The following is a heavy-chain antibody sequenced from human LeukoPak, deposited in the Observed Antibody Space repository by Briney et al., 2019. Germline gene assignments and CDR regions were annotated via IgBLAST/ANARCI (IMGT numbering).Heavy chain of an antibody. V-gene: IGHV1-2*02. J-gene: IGHJ4*02. CDR3: ARGFCTSASCYNFDY. D-gene: IGHD2-2*01. CDR1: GYTFTDYY. Sequence: GASVKVSCKASGYTFTDYYIHWVRQAPGQGLEWMGWINPISGVTNYAQKFQGRVTMTRDTSIGTAYMEVSSLRSDDTAVYYCARGFCTSASCYNFDYWGQGTLVSVSS. CDR2: INPISGVT.